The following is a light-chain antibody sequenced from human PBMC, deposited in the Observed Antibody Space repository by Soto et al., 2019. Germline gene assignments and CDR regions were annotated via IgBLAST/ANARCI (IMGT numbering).Light chain of an antibody. CDR2: EGG. V-gene: IGLV2-23*01. J-gene: IGLJ2*01. Sequence: ALTQPASVSGSPGQSITISCTGTSSDVGSYNLVSWYQQHPGKAPKVIIYEGGKRPSGVSNRFSGSKSGITASLTISGLQAEDEADYYCCSYAGYSTSAVFGGGTKLTVL. CDR1: SSDVGSYNL. CDR3: CSYAGYSTSAV.